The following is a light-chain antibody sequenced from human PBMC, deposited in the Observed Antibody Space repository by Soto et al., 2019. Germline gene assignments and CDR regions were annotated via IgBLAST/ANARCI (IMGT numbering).Light chain of an antibody. CDR1: QSISSY. V-gene: IGKV1-39*01. CDR3: QQSYSTPYT. J-gene: IGKJ2*01. Sequence: DIQMTQSPSSLSASVGDRVTITCRASQSISSYLHWYQQKPGKAPKLLIYAASSLHSGVPSRFSGSGSRTDFTLTISSLQPEDFATYYCQQSYSTPYTVGQGTKVDSK. CDR2: AAS.